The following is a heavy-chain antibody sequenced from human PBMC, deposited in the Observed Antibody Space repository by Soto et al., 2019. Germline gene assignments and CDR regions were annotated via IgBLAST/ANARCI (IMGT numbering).Heavy chain of an antibody. V-gene: IGHV3-23*01. Sequence: DVQLLESGGGLVQPGGSLRLSCEASGFSFVNYALSWVRQAPGKGLEWVATLSAGRSAYYADSVKGRFTIAKDFSTNTLHLQARSLRADDTAVYYCAKESMPEHYGDTLFDYWGQGTRVTVSS. CDR1: GFSFVNYA. J-gene: IGHJ4*02. D-gene: IGHD4-17*01. CDR2: LSAGRSA. CDR3: AKESMPEHYGDTLFDY.